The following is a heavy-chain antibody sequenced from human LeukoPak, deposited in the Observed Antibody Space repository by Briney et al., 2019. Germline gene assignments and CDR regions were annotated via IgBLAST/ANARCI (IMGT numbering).Heavy chain of an antibody. CDR3: ARGGSYLSAFDI. CDR1: GFTFRNYG. CDR2: TSHDGSNK. V-gene: IGHV3-30*03. Sequence: PGGSLRLSCAASGFTFRNYGMHWVRQAPGKGLEWVAVTSHDGSNKYYTDSVKGRFTISRDNSKNTLYLQMNSLRAEDTAVYYCARGGSYLSAFDIWGQGTMVTVSS. D-gene: IGHD1-26*01. J-gene: IGHJ3*02.